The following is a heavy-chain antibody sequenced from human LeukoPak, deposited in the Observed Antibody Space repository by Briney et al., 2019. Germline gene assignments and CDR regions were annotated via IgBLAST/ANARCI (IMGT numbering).Heavy chain of an antibody. CDR3: AKQLGYCSDGSCYFPY. CDR2: IKTDGSTT. D-gene: IGHD2-15*01. CDR1: GFTFSSSW. V-gene: IGHV3-74*01. J-gene: IGHJ4*02. Sequence: GGSLRLSCAVSGFTFSSSWMHWVRQAPGKGLVWVSHIKTDGSTTAYADSVKGRFTISRDNAKNTLCLQMNSLRAEDTAVYYCAKQLGYCSDGSCYFPYWGQGTLVTVSS.